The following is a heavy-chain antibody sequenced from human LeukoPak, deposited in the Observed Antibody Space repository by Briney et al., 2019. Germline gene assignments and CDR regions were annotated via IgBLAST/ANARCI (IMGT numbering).Heavy chain of an antibody. V-gene: IGHV3-48*02. CDR1: GFTFSSYA. D-gene: IGHD5-18*01. CDR3: AREGSYGRPFDY. CDR2: ISSDSSGI. J-gene: IGHJ4*02. Sequence: GGSLRLSCAASGFTFSSYAMSWVRQAPGKGLEWVSYISSDSSGIYYADSVKGRFTISRDNAKNSLYLQMNSLRDEDTAVYYCAREGSYGRPFDYWGQGTLVTVSS.